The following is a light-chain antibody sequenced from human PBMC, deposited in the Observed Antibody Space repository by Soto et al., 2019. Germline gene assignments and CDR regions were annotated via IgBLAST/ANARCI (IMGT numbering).Light chain of an antibody. CDR2: DAY. J-gene: IGKJ5*01. CDR3: KQRSNWPIT. CDR1: QSVSSY. Sequence: EIVLTQSPATLSLSPGERATLSCRASQSVSSYLAWYQQKPGQAPRLLIYDAYNRATGIQARFSGSGSGTDFTLTIRGLEPEDFAVYYCKQRSNWPITFGQGTRLEIK. V-gene: IGKV3-11*01.